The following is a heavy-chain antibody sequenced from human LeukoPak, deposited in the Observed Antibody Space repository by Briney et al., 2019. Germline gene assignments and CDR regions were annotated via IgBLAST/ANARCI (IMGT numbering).Heavy chain of an antibody. CDR3: ARESGKFDY. J-gene: IGHJ4*02. Sequence: PGGSLRLSCVASGLPIADFAMHWVRQAQGKGLEWVSLSSGDGVSTFYADSVKGRFSISRDNSKNSLSLEMNSLRTEDTAMYYCARESGKFDYWGQGTLVAVSS. V-gene: IGHV3-43*02. CDR1: GLPIADFA. CDR2: SSGDGVST.